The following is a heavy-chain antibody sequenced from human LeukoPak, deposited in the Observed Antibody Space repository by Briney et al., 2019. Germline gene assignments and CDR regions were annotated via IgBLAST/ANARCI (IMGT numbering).Heavy chain of an antibody. J-gene: IGHJ5*02. D-gene: IGHD3-16*01. CDR3: ARHPDRGSTFHNYNWSGP. V-gene: IGHV4-34*01. CDR1: GGSFSGYY. Sequence: SETLSLTCAVYGGSFSGYYWSWIRQPPGKGLEWIGEINHSGSTNYNPSLKSRVTISVDTSKNQFSLKMSSVTAADTAVYYCARHPDRGSTFHNYNWSGPWGQGTLVTVSS. CDR2: INHSGST.